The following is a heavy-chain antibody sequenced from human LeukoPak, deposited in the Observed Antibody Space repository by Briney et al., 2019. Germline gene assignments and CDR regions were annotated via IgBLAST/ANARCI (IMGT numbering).Heavy chain of an antibody. CDR1: GYTFSTYG. Sequence: GSSVKVSCKAAGYTFSTYGIAWVRQARGQGLEWMGWTSAYNGNTNYAQRLQGRVTMTTDTSTNTAYMELRSLRSDDTAVYYCARASGITGTSRTSDDAFDIWGQGTMVTVSS. D-gene: IGHD1-7*01. J-gene: IGHJ3*02. CDR3: ARASGITGTSRTSDDAFDI. V-gene: IGHV1-18*04. CDR2: TSAYNGNT.